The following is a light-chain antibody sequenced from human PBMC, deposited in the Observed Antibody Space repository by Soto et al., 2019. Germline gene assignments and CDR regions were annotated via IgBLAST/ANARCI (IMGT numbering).Light chain of an antibody. V-gene: IGLV2-14*01. CDR2: EVS. J-gene: IGLJ2*01. CDR1: SSDVGGYNY. Sequence: QSALTQPASVSGSPGQSITISCTGTSSDVGGYNYVSWHQQHPGKAPKVIITEVSNRPSGVSNRFSGSKSGNTASLTISGLQAEDEADDYCSSYISSSTFVVFGGGTKLTVL. CDR3: SSYISSSTFVV.